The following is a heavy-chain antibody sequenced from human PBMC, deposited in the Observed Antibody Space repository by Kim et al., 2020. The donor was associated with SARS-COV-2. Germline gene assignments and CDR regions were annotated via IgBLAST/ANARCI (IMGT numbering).Heavy chain of an antibody. CDR2: INSDGSSA. Sequence: GGSLRLSCAASGFTFSTYWMHWVRQAPGKGLVWVSRINSDGSSANYADSVKGRFTISRDNAKNTLYLQMNSLRADDTALYYCVRGTGNYGDWDSGGQGTL. D-gene: IGHD1-7*01. CDR1: GFTFSTYW. CDR3: VRGTGNYGDWDS. V-gene: IGHV3-74*01. J-gene: IGHJ4*02.